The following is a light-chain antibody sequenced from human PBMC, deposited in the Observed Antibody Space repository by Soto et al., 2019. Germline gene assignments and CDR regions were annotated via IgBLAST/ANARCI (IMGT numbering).Light chain of an antibody. CDR2: DAS. V-gene: IGKV1-5*01. Sequence: DIQMTQSPSTLSASVGDRVTITCRASQSISSWLAWYQQKPGKAPKLLIYDASSWESGVPSRFSGSGSGTDFTLTISSLQPDDFATYYCQQYNSYPYTFGQGTKLEIK. CDR3: QQYNSYPYT. CDR1: QSISSW. J-gene: IGKJ2*01.